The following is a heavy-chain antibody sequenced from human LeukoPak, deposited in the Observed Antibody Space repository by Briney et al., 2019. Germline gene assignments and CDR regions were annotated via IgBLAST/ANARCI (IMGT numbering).Heavy chain of an antibody. J-gene: IGHJ5*02. V-gene: IGHV4-59*12. Sequence: SETLSLTCSVSGGSINSYYWSWIRQPPGKGLEWIGYIYSSGRTSYNPSLKSRVTISVDTSKNQFSLKLSSVTAADTAVYYCATTWYCSGGSRYSGKASWFDPWGQGTLVTVSS. CDR1: GGSINSYY. D-gene: IGHD2-15*01. CDR2: IYSSGRT. CDR3: ATTWYCSGGSRYSGKASWFDP.